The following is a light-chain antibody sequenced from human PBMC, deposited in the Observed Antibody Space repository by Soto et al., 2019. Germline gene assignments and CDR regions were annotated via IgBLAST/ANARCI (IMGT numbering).Light chain of an antibody. Sequence: QSVLTQPPSASGAPGQRVTISCTGSSSNIGAGYDVHWYQQLPGTPPKLLIYGNSNRPSGVPDRISGSKSGTSASLAITGLQAEDEADYYCQSYDSSLSGYVVFGGGTQLTVL. CDR1: SSNIGAGYD. V-gene: IGLV1-40*01. CDR2: GNS. CDR3: QSYDSSLSGYVV. J-gene: IGLJ2*01.